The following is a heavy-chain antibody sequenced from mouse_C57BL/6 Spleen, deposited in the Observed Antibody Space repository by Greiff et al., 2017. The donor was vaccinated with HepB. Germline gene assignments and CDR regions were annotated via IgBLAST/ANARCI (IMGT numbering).Heavy chain of an antibody. CDR3: ARHGGDYSNYVFDY. J-gene: IGHJ2*01. CDR2: ISGGGGNT. CDR1: GFTFSSYT. D-gene: IGHD2-5*01. Sequence: EVQGVESGGGLVKPGGSLKLSCAASGFTFSSYTMSWVRQTPAKRLEWVATISGGGGNTYYPDSVKGRFTISRDNAKNTLYLQMSSLRSEDTALYYCARHGGDYSNYVFDYWGQGTTLTVSS. V-gene: IGHV5-9*01.